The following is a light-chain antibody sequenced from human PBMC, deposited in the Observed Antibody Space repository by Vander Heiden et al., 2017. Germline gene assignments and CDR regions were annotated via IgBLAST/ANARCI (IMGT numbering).Light chain of an antibody. Sequence: DIVMTQSPLSLPVTPGEPVSISCRSSQSLLHSNGYNYLDWYLQKPGQSPQLLVYLGSNRASGVPDRFSGSGSGTDFTLKISRVEAGDVGVYYCRQALQTPFTFGHGTKVDIK. V-gene: IGKV2-28*01. J-gene: IGKJ3*01. CDR1: QSLLHSNGYNY. CDR3: RQALQTPFT. CDR2: LGS.